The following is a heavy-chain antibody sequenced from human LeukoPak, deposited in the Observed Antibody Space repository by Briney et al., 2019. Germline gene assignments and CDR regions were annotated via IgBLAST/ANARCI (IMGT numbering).Heavy chain of an antibody. J-gene: IGHJ4*01. D-gene: IGHD1-1*01. CDR1: GGSLSGYY. CDR3: ARGQLLQRN. V-gene: IGHV4-34*01. Sequence: SETLSLTCAVFGGSLSGYYWTWIRQPPGKGLEWIGEVNHSGNTDYNPSLKSRVTISVDTSKNQFSLKLTSVTAADTAVCYCARGQLLQRNWGHGTLVTVSS. CDR2: VNHSGNT.